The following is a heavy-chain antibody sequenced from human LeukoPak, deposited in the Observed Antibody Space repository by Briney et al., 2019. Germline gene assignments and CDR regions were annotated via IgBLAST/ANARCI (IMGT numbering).Heavy chain of an antibody. CDR1: GFIFNNYI. D-gene: IGHD2-21*01. CDR3: ARHPGPTSMLKG. Sequence: GGSLRLSCAVSGFIFNNYIMNWVRQAPGKGLEWVSSITGSGSFVYYADSVKGRFTISRDNAKNSLFLQMNSLRAEDTAVYYCARHPGPTSMLKGWGQGTLVTVSS. CDR2: ITGSGSFV. J-gene: IGHJ4*02. V-gene: IGHV3-21*01.